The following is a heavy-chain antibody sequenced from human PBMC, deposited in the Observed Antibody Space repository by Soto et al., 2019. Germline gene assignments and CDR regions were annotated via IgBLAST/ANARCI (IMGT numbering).Heavy chain of an antibody. CDR1: GGSFSGYQ. D-gene: IGHD3-10*01. Sequence: QVQLQQWGAGLLKPSETLSLTCAVYGGSFSGYQWSWIRQTPGKGLEWIGEINDSGNINYNPSLKSRVTIFLDTPQRQLSLKLGSVTAADTAVYYCARGLILWFGELSRRGGYYYYMDVWGKGTTVIVSS. CDR3: ARGLILWFGELSRRGGYYYYMDV. CDR2: INDSGNI. V-gene: IGHV4-34*01. J-gene: IGHJ6*03.